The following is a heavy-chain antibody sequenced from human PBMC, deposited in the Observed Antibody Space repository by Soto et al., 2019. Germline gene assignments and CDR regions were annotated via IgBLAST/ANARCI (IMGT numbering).Heavy chain of an antibody. CDR3: AREFYYDSSGIGFDS. CDR1: GGSLSGYY. CDR2: FYSSGSP. D-gene: IGHD3-22*01. J-gene: IGHJ4*02. Sequence: SETLSLTCTVSGGSLSGYYWSLIRQPPGKGLEWIGDFYSSGSPHHNPSLKNRVSISEDRSKNEFSLKLSTVTAADTAIYYSAREFYYDSSGIGFDSWGQGTLLTVSS. V-gene: IGHV4-59*01.